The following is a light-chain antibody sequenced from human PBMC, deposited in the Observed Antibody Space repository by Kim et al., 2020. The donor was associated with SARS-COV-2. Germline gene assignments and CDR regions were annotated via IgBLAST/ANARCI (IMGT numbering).Light chain of an antibody. J-gene: IGKJ5*01. CDR1: QNFSNN. Sequence: SRGEKAPPSWKAHQNFSNNLARDQKKPAQPPRLLIYDRSTRATGIPARFIGGGSGTEFTLTISSRQSEDFAVYYCQHYNNWPSFGQGTRLEIK. CDR3: QHYNNWPS. V-gene: IGKV3-15*01. CDR2: DRS.